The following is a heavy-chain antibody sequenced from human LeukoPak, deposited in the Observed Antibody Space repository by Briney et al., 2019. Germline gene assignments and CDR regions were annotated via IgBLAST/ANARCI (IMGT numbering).Heavy chain of an antibody. J-gene: IGHJ5*02. CDR2: ISYDGSNK. CDR1: GFTFSSYG. CDR3: AKAKYQLLSDTWFDP. D-gene: IGHD2-2*01. V-gene: IGHV3-30*18. Sequence: AGGSLRLSCAASGFTFSSYGMHWVRQAPGEGLEWVAVISYDGSNKYYADSVKGRFTISRDNSKNTLYLQMNSLRAEDTAVYYCAKAKYQLLSDTWFDPWGQGTLVTVSS.